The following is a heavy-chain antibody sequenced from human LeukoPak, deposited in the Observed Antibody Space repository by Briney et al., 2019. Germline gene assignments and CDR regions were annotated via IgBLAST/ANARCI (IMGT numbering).Heavy chain of an antibody. J-gene: IGHJ4*02. CDR1: GYTFTDYY. CDR2: INPSGDST. D-gene: IGHD1-26*01. V-gene: IGHV1-46*01. Sequence: ASVKVSCKTPGYTFTDYYMNWVRQAPGQGLEWMGIINPSGDSTTYAQKFQGRITMTRDTSTSTVYMKLSSLRSEDTAVYYCARDDGGSSLRYFDYWGQGTLVTVSS. CDR3: ARDDGGSSLRYFDY.